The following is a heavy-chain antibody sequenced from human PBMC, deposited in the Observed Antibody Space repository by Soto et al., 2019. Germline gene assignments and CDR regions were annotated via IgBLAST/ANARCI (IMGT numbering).Heavy chain of an antibody. D-gene: IGHD4-17*01. CDR2: MNPNSGNT. Sequence: QVQLVQSGAEVKKPGASVKVSCKASGYTFTGYDINWVRQATGQGLEWMGWMNPNSGNTGYAQKFQGRVTMTGNTSTNTAYMELSSLSSEDTAVYYCARGVVGYGVSGYWGQGSLVTVSS. CDR1: GYTFTGYD. V-gene: IGHV1-8*01. CDR3: ARGVVGYGVSGY. J-gene: IGHJ1*01.